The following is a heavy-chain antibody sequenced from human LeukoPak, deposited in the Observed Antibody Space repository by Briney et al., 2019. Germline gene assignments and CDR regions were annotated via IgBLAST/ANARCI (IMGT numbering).Heavy chain of an antibody. D-gene: IGHD5-18*01. J-gene: IGHJ4*02. CDR1: GGTFSSYA. CDR2: IIPIFGTA. Sequence: GASVKVSCKASGGTFSSYAISWVRQAPGQGLEWMGGIIPIFGTANYAQKFQGRVTITADESTSTAYMELSSLRSEDTAVYYCARGGRGYSYGSTTFDYWGQGTLVTVSS. CDR3: ARGGRGYSYGSTTFDY. V-gene: IGHV1-69*01.